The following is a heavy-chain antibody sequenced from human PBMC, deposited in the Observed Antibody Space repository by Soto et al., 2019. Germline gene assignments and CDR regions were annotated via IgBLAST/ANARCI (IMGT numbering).Heavy chain of an antibody. Sequence: QVQLVESGGGVVQPGRSLSLSCAASGFTFNSYGMHWVRQVPGNGLEWVSFISYDSTKTYYADSVKGRFTISRDNSNSALYVQMNSLTGEDTAVYYCARTRSAWSDFHYYSLDVWGQGTTVTVSS. CDR3: ARTRSAWSDFHYYSLDV. CDR1: GFTFNSYG. J-gene: IGHJ6*02. CDR2: ISYDSTKT. D-gene: IGHD1-26*01. V-gene: IGHV3-30*03.